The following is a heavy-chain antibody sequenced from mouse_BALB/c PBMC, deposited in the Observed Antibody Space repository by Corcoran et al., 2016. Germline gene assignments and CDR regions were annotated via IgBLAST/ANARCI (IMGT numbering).Heavy chain of an antibody. V-gene: IGHV9-3-1*01. J-gene: IGHJ4*01. CDR1: GYTFTNYG. Sequence: QIQLVQSGPELKKPGETVKISCKASGYTFTNYGMNWVKQAPGKGLKWMGWINTYTGEPTYADDFKGRFAFSLETSASTAYLQSNNLKNEDTATYFCAREPYAMDYWGQGTSVTGSS. CDR2: INTYTGEP. CDR3: AREPYAMDY.